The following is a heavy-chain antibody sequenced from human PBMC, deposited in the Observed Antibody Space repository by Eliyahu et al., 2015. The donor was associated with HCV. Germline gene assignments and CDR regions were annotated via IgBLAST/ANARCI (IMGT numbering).Heavy chain of an antibody. V-gene: IGHV1-46*01. Sequence: QVRLVQSGAEVKKPGASVKVSCKASGYVFSNYYMFWVRQAPGQGLEWMGTISPSGGTASYAQRFQGRVTMTSDTSTATVTLDLRTLRPEDTAVYYCARVDCRGGSCYSGDSWGQGTLVTVSS. CDR2: ISPSGGTA. CDR1: GYVFSNYY. CDR3: ARVDCRGGSCYSGDS. D-gene: IGHD2-15*01. J-gene: IGHJ4*02.